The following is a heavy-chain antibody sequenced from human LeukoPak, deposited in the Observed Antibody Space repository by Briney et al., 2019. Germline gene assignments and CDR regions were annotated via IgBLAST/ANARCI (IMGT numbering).Heavy chain of an antibody. CDR2: ISGSGDTT. D-gene: IGHD6-19*01. Sequence: GGSLRLSCVVSGFDFSGFSMSWVRQAPGKGLEWVSSISGSGDTTYYANSVKGRFTISRENSKNTLYLEMSSLRVEDTALYYCAKDKSAWLEYNWFDPWGQGTLVTVSS. V-gene: IGHV3-23*01. CDR1: GFDFSGFS. CDR3: AKDKSAWLEYNWFDP. J-gene: IGHJ5*02.